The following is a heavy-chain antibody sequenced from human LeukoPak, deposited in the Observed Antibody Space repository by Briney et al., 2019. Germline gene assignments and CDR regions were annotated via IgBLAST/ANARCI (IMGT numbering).Heavy chain of an antibody. J-gene: IGHJ4*02. Sequence: GGSLRLSCAASGFTFSDYYMSWIRQPPGKGLEWVSCISSGGSTIYYADSVRGRFTISRDNAKNSLYLQMNSLRAEDTAVYYCARSQYAGYSYAYDFWGQGTLVTVSS. V-gene: IGHV3-11*04. CDR1: GFTFSDYY. D-gene: IGHD5-18*01. CDR2: ISSGGSTI. CDR3: ARSQYAGYSYAYDF.